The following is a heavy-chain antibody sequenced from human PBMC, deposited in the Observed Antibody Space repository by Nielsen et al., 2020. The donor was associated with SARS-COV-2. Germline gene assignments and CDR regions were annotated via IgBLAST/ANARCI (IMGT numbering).Heavy chain of an antibody. V-gene: IGHV3-23*01. CDR3: ARDLGRGEFGEYYFDY. CDR2: ISGSGGST. CDR1: GFTFNSYA. J-gene: IGHJ4*02. Sequence: GESLKISCAASGFTFNSYAMSWVRQAPGKGLEWVSAISGSGGSTYYADSVKGRFTISRDNSKNTLYLQMNSLRAEDTAVYYCARDLGRGEFGEYYFDYWGQGTLVTVSS. D-gene: IGHD3-10*01.